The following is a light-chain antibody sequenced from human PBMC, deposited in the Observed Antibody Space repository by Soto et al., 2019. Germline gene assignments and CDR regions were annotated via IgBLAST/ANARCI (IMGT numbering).Light chain of an antibody. V-gene: IGLV2-14*01. CDR3: NSYTTTSTYV. CDR2: EVS. Sequence: QSALTQPPSASGSPGQSVTISCTGTSSDVGKYDYVSWFQHHPGKAPKLIIYEVSKRPSGVSDRFSGSKSGNTASLTISGLQAEDEADYYCNSYTTTSTYVFGTGTKVTVL. CDR1: SSDVGKYDY. J-gene: IGLJ1*01.